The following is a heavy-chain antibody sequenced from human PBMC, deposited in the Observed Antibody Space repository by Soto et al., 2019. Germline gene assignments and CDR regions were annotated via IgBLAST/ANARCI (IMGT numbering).Heavy chain of an antibody. Sequence: PSETLRDTCTVSGGSISRSSHYWCWIRQSPEKGLEWIGHIHYSGNGYYNPSLKSRVSIFVDTAKNQFSLTLTSVTAADTAVYYCATQFYYYRTGSNPSTTWFHYWGLGTLVSGS. D-gene: IGHD3-22*01. CDR1: GGSISRSSHY. CDR3: ATQFYYYRTGSNPSTTWFHY. J-gene: IGHJ4*01. V-gene: IGHV4-39*01. CDR2: IHYSGNG.